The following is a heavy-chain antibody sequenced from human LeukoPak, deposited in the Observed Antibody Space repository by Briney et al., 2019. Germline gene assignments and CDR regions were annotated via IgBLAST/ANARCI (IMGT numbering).Heavy chain of an antibody. V-gene: IGHV4-34*01. CDR2: INHSGST. Sequence: PSETLSLTCAVYGGSFSGYYWSWIRQPPGKGLEWIGEINHSGSTNYNPSLKSRVTISVDTSKNQFSLKLSSVTAADTAVYYCARASVYSSSWYRGWNYFDYWGQGTLVTVSS. CDR1: GGSFSGYY. D-gene: IGHD6-13*01. J-gene: IGHJ4*02. CDR3: ARASVYSSSWYRGWNYFDY.